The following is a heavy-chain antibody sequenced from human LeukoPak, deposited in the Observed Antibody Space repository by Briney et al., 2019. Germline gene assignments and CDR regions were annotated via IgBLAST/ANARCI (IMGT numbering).Heavy chain of an antibody. Sequence: ASETLSLTCTVSGVSIGGYYWSWLRQPPGKGLEWLGYTHHSGTTNYNPSVRSRLTTSVDTSRKQVSLKLGSVTAADTAVYYCARHSADRAFDIWGQGTMVTVSS. CDR3: ARHSADRAFDI. CDR1: GVSIGGYY. D-gene: IGHD6-25*01. V-gene: IGHV4-59*08. CDR2: THHSGTT. J-gene: IGHJ3*02.